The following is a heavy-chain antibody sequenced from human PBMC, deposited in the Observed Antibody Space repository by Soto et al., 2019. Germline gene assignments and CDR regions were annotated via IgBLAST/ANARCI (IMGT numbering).Heavy chain of an antibody. D-gene: IGHD2-15*01. CDR1: GDSVSSNSAA. Sequence: PSQTLSLTCAISGDSVSSNSAAWNWIRQSPSRGLEWLGRTYYRSKWYNDYAVSVKSRITINPDTSKNQFSLQLNSVTPEDTAVYYCARDPERYCSGGSCSPHYWFYPWGQGTLVTVSS. V-gene: IGHV6-1*01. CDR3: ARDPERYCSGGSCSPHYWFYP. CDR2: TYYRSKWYN. J-gene: IGHJ5*02.